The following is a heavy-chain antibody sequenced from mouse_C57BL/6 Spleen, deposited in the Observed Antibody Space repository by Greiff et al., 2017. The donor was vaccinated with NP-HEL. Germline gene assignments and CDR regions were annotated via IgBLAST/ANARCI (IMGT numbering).Heavy chain of an antibody. D-gene: IGHD1-1*01. V-gene: IGHV1-80*01. Sequence: QVQLQQSGAELVKPGASVKISCKASGYAFSSYWMNWVKQRPGQGLAWIGQIYPGDGATNYNGKFKGKATLTADKSSSPAYMQLSSRTSEDSAVYCCARDDYGSSFDYWGQGTTLTVSS. CDR1: GYAFSSYW. CDR3: ARDDYGSSFDY. J-gene: IGHJ2*01. CDR2: IYPGDGAT.